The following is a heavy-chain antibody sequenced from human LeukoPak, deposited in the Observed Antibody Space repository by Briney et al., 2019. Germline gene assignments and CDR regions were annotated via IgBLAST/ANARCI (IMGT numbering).Heavy chain of an antibody. CDR3: ARDPRNVGLAP. V-gene: IGHV3-74*01. CDR2: NNGDGRTT. D-gene: IGHD2-15*01. J-gene: IGHJ5*02. Sequence: GGSLRLYCGASGFTVSSNYLSWVRQAPGQGRMCSLRNNGDGRTTEYADVVKGRITMYRDNVKNTLYLQMNSQRVEDTAVYYCARDPRNVGLAPWGQGTLVTVSS. CDR1: GFTVSSNY.